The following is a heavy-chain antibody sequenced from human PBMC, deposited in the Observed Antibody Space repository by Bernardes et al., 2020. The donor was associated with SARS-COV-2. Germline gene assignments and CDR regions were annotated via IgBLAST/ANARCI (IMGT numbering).Heavy chain of an antibody. CDR3: ARHGTITIFGVVIRNGMDV. CDR1: GDSISRYF. Sequence: SETLSLTCTVSGDSISRYFWTWVRQPPGKGLEFLSYIYDGGSTYYNPSLKSRVTISVDTSKNQFSLKLSSVTAADTAVYYCARHGTITIFGVVIRNGMDVWGQGTTVTVSS. CDR2: IYDGGST. D-gene: IGHD3-3*01. V-gene: IGHV4-59*08. J-gene: IGHJ6*02.